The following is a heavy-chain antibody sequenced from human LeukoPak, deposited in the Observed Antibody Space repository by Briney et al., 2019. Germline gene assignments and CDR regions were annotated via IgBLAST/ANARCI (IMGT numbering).Heavy chain of an antibody. CDR2: IYYSGST. CDR1: GGSISSYY. D-gene: IGHD2-15*01. J-gene: IGHJ4*02. CDR3: ARLGRRSDY. V-gene: IGHV4-59*12. Sequence: PSETLSLTCTVSGGSISSYYWSWIRQPPGKGLEWIGYIYYSGSTNYNPSLKSRVTISVDTSKNQFSLKLSSVTAADTAVYYCARLGRRSDYWGQGTLVTVSS.